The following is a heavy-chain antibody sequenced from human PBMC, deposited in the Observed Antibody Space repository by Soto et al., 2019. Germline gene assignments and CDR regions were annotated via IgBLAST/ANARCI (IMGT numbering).Heavy chain of an antibody. CDR2: INTYNGNT. J-gene: IGHJ6*02. Sequence: ASVKVSCKASGYSFTRYGIAWARQAPGQGLEWMGWINTYNGNTNYAQNLQDRVTLTTDTSTSTAYMELTSLRSNDTAIYYCAMVDVYVTPSPQDVWGQGTTVTVSS. CDR1: GYSFTRYG. D-gene: IGHD3-16*01. V-gene: IGHV1-18*01. CDR3: AMVDVYVTPSPQDV.